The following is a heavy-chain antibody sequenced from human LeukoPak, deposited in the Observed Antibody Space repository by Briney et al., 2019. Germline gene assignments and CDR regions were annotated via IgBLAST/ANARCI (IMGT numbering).Heavy chain of an antibody. CDR3: ARGSSGYYYG. J-gene: IGHJ4*02. D-gene: IGHD3-22*01. Sequence: ASETLSLTCTVSGASISSYYWSWIRQPAGKGLEWIGRMYTSGSTNYNPSFKSRVTMSVDTSKNQFSLKLTSVTAADTAVYYCARGSSGYYYGWGQGTLVTVSS. V-gene: IGHV4-4*07. CDR2: MYTSGST. CDR1: GASISSYY.